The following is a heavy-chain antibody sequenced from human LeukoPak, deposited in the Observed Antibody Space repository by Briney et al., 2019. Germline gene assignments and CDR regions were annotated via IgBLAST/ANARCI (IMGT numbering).Heavy chain of an antibody. V-gene: IGHV1-18*01. J-gene: IGHJ3*02. CDR2: ISAYNGNT. CDR1: GYTFTSYG. Sequence: ASVKVSCKASGYTFTSYGISWVRQAPGQGLEWMGWISAYNGNTNYAQKLQGRVTMTTDTSTSTAYMELRSLRSDDTAVYYCARDNAQIVGATVMANDAFDIWGQGTMVTVSS. D-gene: IGHD1-26*01. CDR3: ARDNAQIVGATVMANDAFDI.